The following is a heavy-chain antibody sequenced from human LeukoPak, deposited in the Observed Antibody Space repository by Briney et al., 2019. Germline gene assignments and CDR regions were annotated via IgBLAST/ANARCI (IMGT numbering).Heavy chain of an antibody. V-gene: IGHV3-21*04. Sequence: KPGGSLRLSCAASGFTFSSYSMNWVRQAPGKGLEWVSSISTRSSYLYYTDSVKGRFTISRDNSKNTLYLQMNSLRAEDTAVYYCAKVRTMVRGVRDPYFDYWGQGTLVTVSS. CDR1: GFTFSSYS. J-gene: IGHJ4*02. CDR3: AKVRTMVRGVRDPYFDY. CDR2: ISTRSSYL. D-gene: IGHD3-10*01.